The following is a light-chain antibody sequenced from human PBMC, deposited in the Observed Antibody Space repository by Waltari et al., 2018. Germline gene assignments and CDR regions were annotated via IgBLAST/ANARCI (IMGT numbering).Light chain of an antibody. V-gene: IGKV3-20*01. J-gene: IGKJ2*01. CDR1: QSVSSSY. CDR2: DAS. CDR3: QHYGYSPYT. Sequence: DIVLTQSPGTLSLSQGERGTLSCRASQSVSSSYLAWYQQKPGQAPRLLIYDASSRATGIPDRFSGSGSGTDFTLTISRLEPEDFAVYYCQHYGYSPYTFGQGTKLEI.